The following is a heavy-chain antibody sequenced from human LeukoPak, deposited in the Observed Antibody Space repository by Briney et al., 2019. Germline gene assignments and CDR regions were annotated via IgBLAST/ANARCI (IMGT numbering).Heavy chain of an antibody. V-gene: IGHV3-30*18. J-gene: IGHJ3*02. CDR2: ISYDGSNK. D-gene: IGHD6-19*01. Sequence: GRSLRLSCAASGFTFSSYGMHWVRQAPGKGLEWVAVISYDGSNKYYADSVEGRFTISRDNSKNTLYLQMNSLRAEDTAVYYCAKMIAVAADDAFDIWGQGTMVTVSS. CDR3: AKMIAVAADDAFDI. CDR1: GFTFSSYG.